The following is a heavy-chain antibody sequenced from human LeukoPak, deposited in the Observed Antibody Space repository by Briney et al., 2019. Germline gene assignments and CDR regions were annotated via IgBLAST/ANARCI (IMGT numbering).Heavy chain of an antibody. D-gene: IGHD1-26*01. V-gene: IGHV3-7*01. CDR3: ARDSVGASEDY. J-gene: IGHJ4*02. CDR1: GFTLSSYW. CDR2: IKQDGSET. Sequence: PGGSLRLSCAASGFTLSSYWMSWVRQAPGKGQEWVANIKQDGSETYYVDSVKGRFTISRDNAKNSLYLQMNSLRAEDTAVYYCARDSVGASEDYWGQGTLVTVSS.